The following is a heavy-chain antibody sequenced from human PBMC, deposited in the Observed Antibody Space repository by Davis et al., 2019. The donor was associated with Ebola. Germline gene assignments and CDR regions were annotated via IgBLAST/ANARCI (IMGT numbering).Heavy chain of an antibody. V-gene: IGHV4-59*01. CDR2: IYYSGST. J-gene: IGHJ4*02. CDR1: GGSISSYY. Sequence: SETLSLTCTASGGSISSYYWSWIRQPPGKGLEWIGYIYYSGSTNYNPSLKSRVTISVDTSKNQFSLKLSSVTAADTAVYYCASVSSSSSLVFDYWGQGTLVTVSS. D-gene: IGHD6-6*01. CDR3: ASVSSSSSLVFDY.